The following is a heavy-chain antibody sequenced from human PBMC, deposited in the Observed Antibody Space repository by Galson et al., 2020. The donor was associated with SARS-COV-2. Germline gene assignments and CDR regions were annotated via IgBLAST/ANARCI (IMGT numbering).Heavy chain of an antibody. D-gene: IGHD2-8*02. CDR3: AREENFLLVGAGTRRAGLVY. V-gene: IGHV4-34*01. CDR2: INPSGST. J-gene: IGHJ4*02. Sequence: SETLSLTCAVYGGSFSGYYWSWIRQPPGKGLEWIGEINPSGSTNYNPSLKSRVTISVDTSKNHFSLKLSSVTAADTAVYYCAREENFLLVGAGTRRAGLVYWGGGTL. CDR1: GGSFSGYY.